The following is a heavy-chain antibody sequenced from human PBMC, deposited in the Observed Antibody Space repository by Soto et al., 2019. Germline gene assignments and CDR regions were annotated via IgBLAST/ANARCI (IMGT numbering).Heavy chain of an antibody. J-gene: IGHJ4*02. CDR2: IHPGDSDT. CDR3: ARLGGIAARPGHDY. D-gene: IGHD6-6*01. V-gene: IGHV5-51*01. Sequence: PGESLKISCQGSGYSFTNYWVGWVRQIPGRGLEWMGIIHPGDSDTRYSPFFQGQVTISADKSISTAYLQWSSLKASDTAMYYCARLGGIAARPGHDYWSQGTLVTVSS. CDR1: GYSFTNYW.